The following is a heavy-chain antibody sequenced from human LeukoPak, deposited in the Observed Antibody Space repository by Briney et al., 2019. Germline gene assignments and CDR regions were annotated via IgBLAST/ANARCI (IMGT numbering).Heavy chain of an antibody. CDR3: AAQRAVGFDY. Sequence: GGSLRLSCAASGFTFSSYSMNWVRQAPGKGLEWVSSVSSSSSYIYYADSVKGRFTISRDNAKNSLYLQMNSLRAEDTAVYYCAAQRAVGFDYWGQGTLVTVSS. D-gene: IGHD6-19*01. CDR1: GFTFSSYS. CDR2: VSSSSSYI. V-gene: IGHV3-21*01. J-gene: IGHJ4*02.